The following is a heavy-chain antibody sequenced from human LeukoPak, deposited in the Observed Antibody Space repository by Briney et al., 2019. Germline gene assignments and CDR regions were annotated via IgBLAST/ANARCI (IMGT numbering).Heavy chain of an antibody. CDR1: GFIVSSNY. Sequence: GGSLRLSCAASGFIVSSNYMSWVRQAPGKGLEWVSVISGGGITYYTDSVKGRFTISRDNSKNTLYLQMNSLRAEDTAVYYCARLDEAFDNWGQGTLVTASS. V-gene: IGHV3-53*01. J-gene: IGHJ4*02. D-gene: IGHD5-24*01. CDR3: ARLDEAFDN. CDR2: ISGGGIT.